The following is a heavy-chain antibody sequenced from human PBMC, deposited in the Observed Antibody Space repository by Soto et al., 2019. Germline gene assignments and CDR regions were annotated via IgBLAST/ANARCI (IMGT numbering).Heavy chain of an antibody. J-gene: IGHJ3*02. Sequence: SETLSLTCTVSGGSISSYYWSWIRQPPGKGLEWIGYIYCSGSTNYNPSLKGRVTISVDTSKNQFSLKLSSVAAADTAVYYCARVTYYYDSSGYSTDAFDIWGQGTMVTVSS. CDR3: ARVTYYYDSSGYSTDAFDI. CDR1: GGSISSYY. D-gene: IGHD3-22*01. V-gene: IGHV4-59*01. CDR2: IYCSGST.